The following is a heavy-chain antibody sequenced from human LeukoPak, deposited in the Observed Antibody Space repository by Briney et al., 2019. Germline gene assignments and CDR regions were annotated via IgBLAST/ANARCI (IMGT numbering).Heavy chain of an antibody. Sequence: GGSLRLSCAVSGFMFTRHSMSWIRQAPGKGLEWVAKIKEDGTEQYYVDSVKGRFTISRDNAKNTVYLQMTTLRAEDTALYYGARESGDYGSADMPGYYYYMDVWAKGTTVIVSS. D-gene: IGHD3-10*01. CDR1: GFMFTRHS. CDR3: ARESGDYGSADMPGYYYYMDV. J-gene: IGHJ6*03. V-gene: IGHV3-7*01. CDR2: IKEDGTEQ.